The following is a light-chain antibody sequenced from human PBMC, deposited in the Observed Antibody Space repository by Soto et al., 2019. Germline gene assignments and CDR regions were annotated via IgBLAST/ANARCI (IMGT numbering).Light chain of an antibody. Sequence: DIPMTQSPSSLSASVGDRVTITCRASQSISSYLNWYQQKPGKAPKLLIYAAYSLQSGVPSRFSGSGSWTDFTLTISSLQPEDFATYYCQQSYSTPWTFGQGTKLEIK. J-gene: IGKJ2*01. CDR2: AAY. CDR3: QQSYSTPWT. V-gene: IGKV1-39*01. CDR1: QSISSY.